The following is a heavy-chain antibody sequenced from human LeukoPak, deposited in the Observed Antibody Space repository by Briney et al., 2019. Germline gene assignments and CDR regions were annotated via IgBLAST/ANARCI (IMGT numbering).Heavy chain of an antibody. V-gene: IGHV1-18*01. CDR3: AGDSSGYYSHAFDI. D-gene: IGHD3-22*01. CDR2: ISAYNGNT. J-gene: IGHJ3*02. Sequence: ASVKVSCKASGYTFTSYGISWVRQAPGQGLEWMGWISAYNGNTNYAQKLQGRVTMTTDTSTSTAYMELRSLRSDDTAVYYCAGDSSGYYSHAFDIWGQGTMVTVSS. CDR1: GYTFTSYG.